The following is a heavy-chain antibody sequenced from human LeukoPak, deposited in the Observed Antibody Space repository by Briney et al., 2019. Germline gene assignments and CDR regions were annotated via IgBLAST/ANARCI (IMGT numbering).Heavy chain of an antibody. CDR3: AKRPGGGLYYYYYMDV. Sequence: QPGGSLRLSCAASGFTFSSYAMSWVRQAPGKGLEWVSAISGSGGSTYYADSVKGRFTISRDNSKNTLYLQMNSLRAEDTAVYYCAKRPGGGLYYYYYMDVWGKGTTVTVSS. D-gene: IGHD2-15*01. CDR1: GFTFSSYA. V-gene: IGHV3-23*01. CDR2: ISGSGGST. J-gene: IGHJ6*03.